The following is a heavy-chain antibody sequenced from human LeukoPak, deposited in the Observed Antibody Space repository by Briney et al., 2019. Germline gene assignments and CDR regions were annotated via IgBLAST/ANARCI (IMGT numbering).Heavy chain of an antibody. Sequence: GGSLRLSCAASGFTFSNYATSWVRQAPGKGLEWVSVITGSGGSTFYADSVKGRFTISRDNSKNTLFLQMNSLRAEDTAVYYCAKPYAGYNFGSFDYWGQGTLVTASS. D-gene: IGHD5-18*01. V-gene: IGHV3-23*01. J-gene: IGHJ4*02. CDR1: GFTFSNYA. CDR2: ITGSGGST. CDR3: AKPYAGYNFGSFDY.